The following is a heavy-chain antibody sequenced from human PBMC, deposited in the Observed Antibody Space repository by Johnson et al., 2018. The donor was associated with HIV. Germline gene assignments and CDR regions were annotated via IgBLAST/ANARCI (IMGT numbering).Heavy chain of an antibody. D-gene: IGHD3-3*01. Sequence: VQLMESGGGMIRPGGSLRLSCAASGFTFDDYGMSWVRQGPGKGLEWVSGINWNGGSTGYADSVKGRFIISRDNAKNSLYLQMNSLRAEDTAVYYCANILSSLEWFPDDAFDIWGQGTMVTVSS. V-gene: IGHV3-20*04. CDR2: INWNGGST. J-gene: IGHJ3*02. CDR1: GFTFDDYG. CDR3: ANILSSLEWFPDDAFDI.